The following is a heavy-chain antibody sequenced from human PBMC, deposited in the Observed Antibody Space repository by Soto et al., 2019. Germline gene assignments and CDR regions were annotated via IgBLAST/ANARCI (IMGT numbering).Heavy chain of an antibody. CDR3: AREGHYYGSGSYYKYYYYGMDG. CDR1: GGTFSSYA. CDR2: IIPIFGTA. V-gene: IGHV1-69*06. J-gene: IGHJ6*02. Sequence: GASVKVSCKASGGTFSSYAISWVRQAPGQGLEWMGGIIPIFGTANYAQKFQGRVTITADKSTSTAYMELSSLRSEDTAVYYCAREGHYYGSGSYYKYYYYGMDGCGQGTTVTVAS. D-gene: IGHD3-10*01.